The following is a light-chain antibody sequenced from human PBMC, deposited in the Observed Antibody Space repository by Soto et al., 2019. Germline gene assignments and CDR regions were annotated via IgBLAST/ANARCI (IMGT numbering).Light chain of an antibody. CDR2: GAS. Sequence: EIVLTQSPGTLSLSPGERATLSCRASQSISSSYLAWYQQKPGQAPRLLIYGASKRATGIPDRFSGSGSGTDFMLTISRLESEDLALDYCHQYGSAPAWTFGQGTKVEIK. V-gene: IGKV3-20*01. CDR3: HQYGSAPAWT. J-gene: IGKJ1*01. CDR1: QSISSSY.